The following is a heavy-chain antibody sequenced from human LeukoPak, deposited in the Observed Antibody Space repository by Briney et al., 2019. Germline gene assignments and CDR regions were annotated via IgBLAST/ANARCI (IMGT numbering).Heavy chain of an antibody. CDR1: GFTFSSYS. V-gene: IGHV3-21*01. J-gene: IGHJ5*02. D-gene: IGHD4-11*01. CDR2: ISSSSSYI. Sequence: GGSLRLSCAASGFTFSSYSMNWVRQAPGKGLEWVSSISSSSSYIYYADSVKGRFTISRDNAKNSLYLQMDSLRDEDTAVYYCARDRNGWFDPWGQGTLVTVSS. CDR3: ARDRNGWFDP.